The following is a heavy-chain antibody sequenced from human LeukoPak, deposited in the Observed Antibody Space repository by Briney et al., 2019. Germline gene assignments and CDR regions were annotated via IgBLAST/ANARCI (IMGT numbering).Heavy chain of an antibody. J-gene: IGHJ5*02. V-gene: IGHV1-18*01. CDR1: GYTFTSYG. D-gene: IGHD5-24*01. Sequence: GASVKVSCKASGYTFTSYGISWVRPAAGHGLEWMGWISAYNGNTNYAQKLQGRVTMITDTSTSTAYMELRSLRSDDTAVYYCARGRWLHHRWFDPWGQGTLVTVSS. CDR3: ARGRWLHHRWFDP. CDR2: ISAYNGNT.